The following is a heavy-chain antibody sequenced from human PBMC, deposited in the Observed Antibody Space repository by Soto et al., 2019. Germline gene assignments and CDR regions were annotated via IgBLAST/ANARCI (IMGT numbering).Heavy chain of an antibody. V-gene: IGHV3-7*04. J-gene: IGHJ3*02. D-gene: IGHD2-21*01. CDR1: GFRFSSSW. CDR2: INPDGSAQ. CDR3: ARDPSYGALDI. Sequence: GGSLRLSCAASGFRFSSSWLSWVRQAPGKGLEWVAIINPDGSAQSYVDTVKGRFNISRDNAKNSLHVNMDSLRPDDTVIYYCARDPSYGALDIWVQGTMVTVSS.